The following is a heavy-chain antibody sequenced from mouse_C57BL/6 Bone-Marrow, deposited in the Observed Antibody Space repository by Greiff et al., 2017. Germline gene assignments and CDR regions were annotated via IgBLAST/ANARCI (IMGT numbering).Heavy chain of an antibody. D-gene: IGHD1-1*01. CDR3: AIPLYYYGSPFDY. CDR1: GYTFTSYG. Sequence: VQLQQSGAELARPGASVKLSCKASGYTFTSYGISWVKQRTGQGLEWIGEFYPRSGNTYYNEKFKGKATLTADKSSSTAYMERRSLTSEDSAVYFCAIPLYYYGSPFDYWGQGTTLTVSS. CDR2: FYPRSGNT. J-gene: IGHJ2*01. V-gene: IGHV1-81*01.